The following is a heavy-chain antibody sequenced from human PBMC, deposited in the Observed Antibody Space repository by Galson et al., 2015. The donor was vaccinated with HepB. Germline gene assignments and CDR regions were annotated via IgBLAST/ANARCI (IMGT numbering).Heavy chain of an antibody. Sequence: SVKVSCKASGYTFTGSYMHWVRQAPGQGLEWMGWINPNSGGTNYAQKFQGRVTMTRDTSISTAFMELSRLRSDDTAVYYCERGIRVSGTLPYWGQGTLVTVSS. V-gene: IGHV1-2*02. CDR1: GYTFTGSY. J-gene: IGHJ4*02. CDR3: ERGIRVSGTLPY. D-gene: IGHD6-19*01. CDR2: INPNSGGT.